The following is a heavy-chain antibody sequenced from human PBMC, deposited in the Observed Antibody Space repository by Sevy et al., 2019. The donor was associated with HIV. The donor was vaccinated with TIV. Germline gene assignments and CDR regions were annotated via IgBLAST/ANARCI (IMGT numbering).Heavy chain of an antibody. Sequence: QSQTLSLTCAVYGGSFSGYYWSWIRQPPGKGLEWIGEINHSGSTNYNPSLKSRVTISVDTSKNQFSLKLSSVTAADTAVYYCARDSAARPEGEYYFDYWGQGTLVTVSS. V-gene: IGHV4-34*01. CDR2: INHSGST. J-gene: IGHJ4*02. D-gene: IGHD6-6*01. CDR3: ARDSAARPEGEYYFDY. CDR1: GGSFSGYY.